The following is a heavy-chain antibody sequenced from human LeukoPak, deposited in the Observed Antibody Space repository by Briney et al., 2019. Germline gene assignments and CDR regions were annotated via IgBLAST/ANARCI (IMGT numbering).Heavy chain of an antibody. Sequence: PSETLSLTCTVSGGSSSSYYWSWIRQPAGKGLEWIGRIYTTGSTNYNPSLKSRVTMSVDTSKNQFSLKLSSVTAADTAVYYCARDRVVDCSGGSCYERYFDYWGQGTLVTVSS. CDR3: ARDRVVDCSGGSCYERYFDY. CDR2: IYTTGST. V-gene: IGHV4-4*07. D-gene: IGHD2-15*01. J-gene: IGHJ4*02. CDR1: GGSSSSYY.